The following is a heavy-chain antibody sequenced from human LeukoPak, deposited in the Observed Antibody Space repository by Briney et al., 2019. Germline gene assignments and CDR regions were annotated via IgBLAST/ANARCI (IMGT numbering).Heavy chain of an antibody. V-gene: IGHV4-31*03. D-gene: IGHD3-22*01. Sequence: SQTLSLTCTVSGGSISSGGYYWSWIRQHPGKGLKWIGYIYYSGSTYYNPSLKSRVTISVDTSKNQFSLKLSSVTAADTAVYYCARDQGVGYYDSSGYTWGQGTLVTVSS. CDR2: IYYSGST. CDR3: ARDQGVGYYDSSGYT. J-gene: IGHJ5*02. CDR1: GGSISSGGYY.